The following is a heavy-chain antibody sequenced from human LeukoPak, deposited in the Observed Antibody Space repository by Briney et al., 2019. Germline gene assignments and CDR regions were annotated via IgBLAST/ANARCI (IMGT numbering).Heavy chain of an antibody. Sequence: SETLSLTCTASGDSIRSISYSWGWIRQTPGKRLEWIATMYYSGTSYYNPSLKSRLTTFVDTSKNQLSLKLTSVTAADTAVYYGGTPGALVATAGRFDYWGQGIQVTVSS. D-gene: IGHD1-14*01. CDR3: GTPGALVATAGRFDY. CDR1: GDSIRSISYS. J-gene: IGHJ4*02. CDR2: MYYSGTS. V-gene: IGHV4-39*01.